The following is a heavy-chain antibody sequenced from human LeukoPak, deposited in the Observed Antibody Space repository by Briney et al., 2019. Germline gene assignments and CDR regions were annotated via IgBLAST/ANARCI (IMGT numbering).Heavy chain of an antibody. CDR1: GFTFSDYS. Sequence: PGGSLRLSCAASGFTFSDYSMNWVRQAPGKGLEWVPYIGANSAIYYADSVKGRFTISRDNAKNSLSLQMNSLRDDDTAVYYCAREGYYGAFDIWGQGTVVTVSS. CDR2: IGANSAI. CDR3: AREGYYGAFDI. V-gene: IGHV3-48*02. D-gene: IGHD3-10*01. J-gene: IGHJ3*02.